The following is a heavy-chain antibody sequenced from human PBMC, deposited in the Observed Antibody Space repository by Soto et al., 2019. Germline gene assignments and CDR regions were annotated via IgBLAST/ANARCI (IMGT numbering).Heavy chain of an antibody. CDR3: AKGSDCRSRYFLGD. D-gene: IGHD2-15*01. Sequence: PGGSLRLSCAASGFIFRSYCISWVRQAPWKGLEWVSFISTGGDVTYYSASVKRRFTISRDNSKNTLFLQMNNLRAEDTAVYYCAKGSDCRSRYFLGDCGQGTLVTVSS. CDR1: GFIFRSYC. CDR2: ISTGGDVT. J-gene: IGHJ1*01. V-gene: IGHV3-23*01.